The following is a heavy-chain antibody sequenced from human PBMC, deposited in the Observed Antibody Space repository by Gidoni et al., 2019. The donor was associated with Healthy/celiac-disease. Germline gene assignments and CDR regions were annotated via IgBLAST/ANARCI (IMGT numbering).Heavy chain of an antibody. CDR3: TRVRFGDPAHGMDV. V-gene: IGHV3-49*05. CDR2: IRSKAYGGTT. Sequence: EVQLVESGGGLVKPGRSLSLSCTASGFNFGDYAMSWFRQAPGKGLEWVGFIRSKAYGGTTEYAASVKGRFTISRDDSKSIAYLQMNSLKTEDTAVYYCTRVRFGDPAHGMDVWGQGTTVTVSS. J-gene: IGHJ6*02. D-gene: IGHD3-16*01. CDR1: GFNFGDYA.